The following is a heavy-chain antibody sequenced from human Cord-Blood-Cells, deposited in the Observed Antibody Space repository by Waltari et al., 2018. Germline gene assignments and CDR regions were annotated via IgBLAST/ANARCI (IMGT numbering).Heavy chain of an antibody. J-gene: IGHJ3*02. CDR3: AREGRAADAFDI. CDR2: ISYDGSNK. V-gene: IGHV3-30*04. D-gene: IGHD6-13*01. CDR1: GFTFSSSA. Sequence: QVQLVESGGGVVQPGRPLRLRCAASGFTFSSSAMHWVRQAPGKGLEWVAVISYDGSNKYYADSVKGRFTISRDNSKNTLYLQMNSLRAEDTAVYYCAREGRAADAFDIWGQGTMVTVSS.